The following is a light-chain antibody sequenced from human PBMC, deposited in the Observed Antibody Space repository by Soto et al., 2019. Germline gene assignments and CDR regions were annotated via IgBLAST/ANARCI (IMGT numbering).Light chain of an antibody. V-gene: IGKV1-5*03. CDR3: KHYNSSSEA. CDR1: QTISSW. Sequence: DIQMTQSPSTLSGSVGDRVTITCRASQTISSWLAWYQQKPGKAPKILIYKASTLKSGVPSRFSGSGSGTEFTLTISSLQPDDFATYYCKHYNSSSEAFGQGTKVDLK. CDR2: KAS. J-gene: IGKJ1*01.